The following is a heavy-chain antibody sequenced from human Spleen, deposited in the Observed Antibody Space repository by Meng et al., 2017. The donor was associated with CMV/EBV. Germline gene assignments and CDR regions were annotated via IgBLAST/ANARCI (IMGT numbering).Heavy chain of an antibody. CDR1: GYTFTGYY. J-gene: IGHJ3*01. V-gene: IGHV1-2*02. CDR2: INPNSGGT. D-gene: IGHD3-10*01. Sequence: ASVKVSCKASGYTFTGYYMHWVRQAPGQGLEWMGWINPNSGGTNYAQKFQGRVTMTRDTSISTAYMELSRPRSDDTAVYYCARDGDSGGQPTLLAWGQGTMVTVSS. CDR3: ARDGDSGGQPTLLA.